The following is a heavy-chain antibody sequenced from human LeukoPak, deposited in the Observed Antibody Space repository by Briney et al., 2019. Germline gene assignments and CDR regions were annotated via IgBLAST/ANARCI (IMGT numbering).Heavy chain of an antibody. J-gene: IGHJ4*02. CDR2: IKEDGSEK. Sequence: GGSLRLSCAASGFTFSNYWMTWVRQAPGKGLEWVANIKEDGSEKYYVDSVKGRFTISRDNAKNSLYLEMNILSAADTAVYYCARETYDYDNSAYYAYWGQGTLVTVSS. CDR1: GFTFSNYW. CDR3: ARETYDYDNSAYYAY. V-gene: IGHV3-7*01. D-gene: IGHD3-22*01.